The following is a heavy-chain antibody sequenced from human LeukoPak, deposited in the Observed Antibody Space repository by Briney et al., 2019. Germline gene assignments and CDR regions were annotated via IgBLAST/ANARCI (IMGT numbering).Heavy chain of an antibody. CDR1: GFSFSSYA. CDR2: IKRKSDGGTT. CDR3: TTELDIRPNHY. V-gene: IGHV3-15*01. D-gene: IGHD3-22*01. Sequence: GGSLRLSCEATGFSFSSYAMSWVRQAPGKGLEWVGRIKRKSDGGTTDYAAPVKGRFTISRDDSKNTLYLQMNSLKSEDTAVYYCTTELDIRPNHYWGQGTLVTVSS. J-gene: IGHJ4*02.